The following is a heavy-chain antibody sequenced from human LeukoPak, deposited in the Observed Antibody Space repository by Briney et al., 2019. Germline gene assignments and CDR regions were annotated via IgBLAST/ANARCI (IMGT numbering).Heavy chain of an antibody. CDR2: IYYSGRT. D-gene: IGHD6-19*01. CDR3: ARPSPGYSSGWYYFDF. CDR1: GGSITNYY. J-gene: IGHJ4*02. Sequence: SETLSLTCTVSGGSITNYYWSWIRQPPGEGLEYIGYIYYSGRTNYNPSLKSRVTISVDTSKNQFSLSLSSVTAADTAVYYCARPSPGYSSGWYYFDFWGQGALATVSS. V-gene: IGHV4-59*08.